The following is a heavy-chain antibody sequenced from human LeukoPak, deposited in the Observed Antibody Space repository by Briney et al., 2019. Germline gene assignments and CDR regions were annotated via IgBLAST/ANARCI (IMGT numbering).Heavy chain of an antibody. Sequence: GGSLRLSCAASGFTFSSYSMNWVRQAPGKGLEWVAVISYDGSNKYYADSVKGRFTISRDNSKNTLYLQMNSLRAEDTAVYYCAKDRPVLLWFGESTDHFDYWGQGTLVTVSS. V-gene: IGHV3-30*18. CDR3: AKDRPVLLWFGESTDHFDY. CDR1: GFTFSSYS. J-gene: IGHJ4*02. D-gene: IGHD3-10*01. CDR2: ISYDGSNK.